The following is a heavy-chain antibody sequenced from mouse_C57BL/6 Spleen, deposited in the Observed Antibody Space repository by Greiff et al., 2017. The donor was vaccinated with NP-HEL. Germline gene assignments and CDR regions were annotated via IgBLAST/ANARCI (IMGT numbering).Heavy chain of an antibody. Sequence: QVQLQQSGAELVKPGASVKLSCKASGYTFTGYWIDWVQQRPGHGLEWIGEILPGSGSHNSTEKFKGKATFHADPSTHTAYMHLISLTTEDTAIYYCARNYYGSSQDQAWVAYWGQGTLVTVSA. CDR2: ILPGSGSH. CDR3: ARNYYGSSQDQAWVAY. D-gene: IGHD1-1*01. J-gene: IGHJ3*01. CDR1: GYTFTGYW. V-gene: IGHV1-9*01.